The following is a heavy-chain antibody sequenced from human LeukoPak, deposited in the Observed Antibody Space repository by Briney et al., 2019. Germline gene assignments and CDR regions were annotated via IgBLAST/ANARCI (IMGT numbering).Heavy chain of an antibody. CDR2: IYTSGST. CDR3: AREGAGGLDTDTFDY. CDR1: GGSISSGSYY. Sequence: SETPSLACTVSGGSISSGSYYWSWIRQLAGKGLEWIGRIYTSGSTNYNPSLKSRVTISVDTSKNQFSLKLSSVTAADTAVYYCAREGAGGLDTDTFDYWGQGTLVTVSS. D-gene: IGHD5-18*01. V-gene: IGHV4-61*02. J-gene: IGHJ4*02.